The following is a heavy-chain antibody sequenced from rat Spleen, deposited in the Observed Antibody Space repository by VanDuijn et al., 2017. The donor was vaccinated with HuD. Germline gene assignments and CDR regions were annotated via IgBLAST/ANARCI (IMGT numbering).Heavy chain of an antibody. Sequence: QVQLKESGPGLVQPSRTLSLTCNVSGFSLISYGVSWVRQPPGKGLEWMGVIWTGGSTAYNSLLKSRLSISRDISKSQVFLKMNSLQTDDTGTYYCTREDGGYSAYVMDAWGQGASVTVSS. V-gene: IGHV2-4*01. J-gene: IGHJ4*01. CDR3: TREDGGYSAYVMDA. CDR2: IWTGGST. CDR1: GFSLISYG. D-gene: IGHD1-11*01.